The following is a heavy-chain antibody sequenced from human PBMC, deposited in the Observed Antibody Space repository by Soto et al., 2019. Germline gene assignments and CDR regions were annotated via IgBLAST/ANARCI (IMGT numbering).Heavy chain of an antibody. J-gene: IGHJ3*01. CDR3: ARDRITTRGDAFDL. CDR2: IIPIPDIT. D-gene: IGHD3-3*01. CDR1: GGTFSTYI. V-gene: IGHV1-69*08. Sequence: QVQLVQSGAEVRKPGSSVKVSCKAPGGTFSTYIISWVRQAPGQGLEWMGRIIPIPDITNYAQKFQGRVTVTADRSTSTAYMELTSLKSEDTAVYCCARDRITTRGDAFDLWGQGTRVTVSS.